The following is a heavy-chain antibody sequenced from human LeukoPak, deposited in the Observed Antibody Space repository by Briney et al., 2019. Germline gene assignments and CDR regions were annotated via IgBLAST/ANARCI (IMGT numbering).Heavy chain of an antibody. CDR3: TRVGGSTITFDY. Sequence: SETLSLTCTVAGGSISSGDYYWSWIRQPPGKGLEWIGYIYYSGSTYYNPSLKSRVTISVDTSKNQFSLKLSSVTAADTAVYYCTRVGGSTITFDYWGQGTLVTVSS. CDR2: IYYSGST. V-gene: IGHV4-30-4*01. J-gene: IGHJ4*02. CDR1: GGSISSGDYY. D-gene: IGHD2-2*01.